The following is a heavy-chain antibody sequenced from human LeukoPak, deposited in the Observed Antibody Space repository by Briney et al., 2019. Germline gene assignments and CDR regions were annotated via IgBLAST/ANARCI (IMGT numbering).Heavy chain of an antibody. Sequence: GGSLRLSCAASGVAYSSNWMSWVRQAPGKGLEWVANIKQDGSEKYYVDSVKGRFTISRDNAKNSLYLQMNSLRAEDTAVYYCARDLAYFDTSGRKYSWFDPWGQGTLVTVSS. V-gene: IGHV3-7*01. J-gene: IGHJ5*02. CDR2: IKQDGSEK. D-gene: IGHD3-22*01. CDR1: GVAYSSNW. CDR3: ARDLAYFDTSGRKYSWFDP.